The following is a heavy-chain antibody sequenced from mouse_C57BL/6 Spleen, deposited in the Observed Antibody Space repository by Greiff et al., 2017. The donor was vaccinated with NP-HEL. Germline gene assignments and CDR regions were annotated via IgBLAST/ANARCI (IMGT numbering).Heavy chain of an antibody. CDR2: INPNNGGT. D-gene: IGHD2-4*01. V-gene: IGHV1-26*01. J-gene: IGHJ1*03. CDR3: AREGDYDVAYWYFDV. Sequence: EVQLQQSGPELVKPGASVKISCKASGYTFTDYYMNWVKQSHGKSLEWIGDINPNNGGTSYNQKFKGKATLTVDKSSSTAYMELRSLTSEDSAVYYCAREGDYDVAYWYFDVWGTGTTVTVSS. CDR1: GYTFTDYY.